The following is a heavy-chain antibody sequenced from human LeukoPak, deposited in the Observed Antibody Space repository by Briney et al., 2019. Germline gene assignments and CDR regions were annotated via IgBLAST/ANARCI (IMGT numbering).Heavy chain of an antibody. CDR3: ARAYYGSGGDWFDP. Sequence: GASVKVSCKASGYTFTGYYMHWVRQAPGQGLEWMGWINPNSGGTNYAQKFQGRVTMTRDTSISTAYMELSRLRSDDTAVYYCARAYYGSGGDWFDPWGQGTLVTVSS. V-gene: IGHV1-2*02. J-gene: IGHJ5*02. CDR1: GYTFTGYY. D-gene: IGHD3-10*01. CDR2: INPNSGGT.